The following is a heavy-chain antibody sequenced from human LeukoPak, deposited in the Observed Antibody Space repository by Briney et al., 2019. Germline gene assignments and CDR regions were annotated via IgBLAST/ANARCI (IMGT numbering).Heavy chain of an antibody. V-gene: IGHV4-39*07. CDR2: IYHSGST. D-gene: IGHD3-22*01. CDR1: GGSISSSSYY. J-gene: IGHJ4*02. CDR3: ARKWLPYYFDY. Sequence: SETLSLTCTVSGGSISSSSYYWGWIRQPPGKGLEWIGSIYHSGSTYYNPSLKSRVTISVDTSKNQFSLKLSSVTAADTAVYYCARKWLPYYFDYWGQGTLVTVSS.